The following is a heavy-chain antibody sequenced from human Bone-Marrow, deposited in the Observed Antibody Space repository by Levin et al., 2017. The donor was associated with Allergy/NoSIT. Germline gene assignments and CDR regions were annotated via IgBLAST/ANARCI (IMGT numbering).Heavy chain of an antibody. CDR2: ISGLSSST. Sequence: HPGGSLRLSCVVSGITSSNYAMAWVRQAPGKGLELVSGISGLSSSTYYADSVKGRFTISRDSSENTVYLQMNSLRAEDTAVYYCAQEAPTNYFDRTTYYPYHYWGQGTLVTVSS. D-gene: IGHD3-22*01. V-gene: IGHV3-23*01. CDR1: GITSSNYA. CDR3: AQEAPTNYFDRTTYYPYHY. J-gene: IGHJ4*02.